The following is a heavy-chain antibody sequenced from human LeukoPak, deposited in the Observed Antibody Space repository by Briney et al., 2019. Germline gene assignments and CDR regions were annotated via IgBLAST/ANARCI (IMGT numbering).Heavy chain of an antibody. CDR1: GGSISSGDYY. CDR3: TRQFKDYYDSGGYYS. Sequence: SQTLSLTCTVSGGSISSGDYYWSWIRQPPGKGLEWIGYIYYSGSTYYNPSLKSRVTISVDTSKNQFSLKLTSVTAADTAVYYCTRQFKDYYDSGGYYSWGQGTLVTVSS. D-gene: IGHD3-22*01. J-gene: IGHJ4*02. V-gene: IGHV4-30-4*01. CDR2: IYYSGST.